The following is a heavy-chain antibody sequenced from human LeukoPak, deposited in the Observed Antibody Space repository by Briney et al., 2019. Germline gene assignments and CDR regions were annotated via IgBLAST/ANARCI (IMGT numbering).Heavy chain of an antibody. CDR2: ISDSGTNT. CDR1: GFSFSNDA. Sequence: GGSLRLSCAASGFSFSNDAMSWVRQAPGKGLEWASGISDSGTNTYYADSVEGRFTISRDNSKNTLFLQMNSLRAEDTALYYCAKRGYYGSRSRYYLDSWGQGTLVTVSS. CDR3: AKRGYYGSRSRYYLDS. V-gene: IGHV3-23*01. J-gene: IGHJ4*02. D-gene: IGHD3-10*01.